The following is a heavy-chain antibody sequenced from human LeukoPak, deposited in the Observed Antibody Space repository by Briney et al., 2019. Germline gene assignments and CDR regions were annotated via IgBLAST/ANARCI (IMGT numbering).Heavy chain of an antibody. Sequence: GGSLRLSCTASGFNFGIYGMHWVRQAPGKGLEWVAVMWDDGTNEHYVESVKGRFTISRDNGKRTLYLQMNSLRAEDTALYYCAKDICRGLARCAFDIWGQGTMVTVSS. V-gene: IGHV3-30*02. J-gene: IGHJ3*02. CDR3: AKDICRGLARCAFDI. D-gene: IGHD5-12*01. CDR1: GFNFGIYG. CDR2: MWDDGTNE.